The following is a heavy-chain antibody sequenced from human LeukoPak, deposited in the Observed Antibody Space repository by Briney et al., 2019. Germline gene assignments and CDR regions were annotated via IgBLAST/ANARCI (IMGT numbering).Heavy chain of an antibody. D-gene: IGHD6-13*01. Sequence: SETLSLTCTVSGGSISSYYWSWIRQPPGKGLEWIGYIYYSGSTNYNPSLKSRVTISVDTSKNQFSLKLSSVTAADTAVYYCARGEQLAPSDYWGQGTLVTVSS. CDR2: IYYSGST. J-gene: IGHJ4*02. CDR3: ARGEQLAPSDY. CDR1: GGSISSYY. V-gene: IGHV4-59*08.